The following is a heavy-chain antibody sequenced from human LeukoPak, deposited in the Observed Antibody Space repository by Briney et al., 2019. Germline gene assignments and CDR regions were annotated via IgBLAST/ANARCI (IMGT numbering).Heavy chain of an antibody. Sequence: SETLSLTCAVYGGSFSGYYWSWIRQPPGKGLEWIGEINHSGSTNYNPSLKSRVTISVDTSKNQFSLKLSSVTAADTAVYYCARQSWDGESGLEFGPWGQGTLVTVSS. V-gene: IGHV4-34*01. CDR2: INHSGST. CDR1: GGSFSGYY. J-gene: IGHJ5*02. CDR3: ARQSWDGESGLEFGP. D-gene: IGHD3-3*01.